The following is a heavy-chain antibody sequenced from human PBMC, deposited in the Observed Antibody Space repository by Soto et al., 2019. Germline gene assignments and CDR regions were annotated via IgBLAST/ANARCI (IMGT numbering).Heavy chain of an antibody. D-gene: IGHD2-2*01. CDR3: ARARGRYCSSTSCYYRDYYYYGMDV. V-gene: IGHV3-21*01. CDR2: ISSSSSYI. J-gene: IGHJ6*02. Sequence: VQLVESGGGLVKPGGSLRLSCAASGFTFSSYSMNWVRQAPGKGLEWVSSISSSSSYIYYADSVKGRFTISTDNAKNSLYLQMNSLRAEDTAVYYCARARGRYCSSTSCYYRDYYYYGMDVWGQGTTVTVSS. CDR1: GFTFSSYS.